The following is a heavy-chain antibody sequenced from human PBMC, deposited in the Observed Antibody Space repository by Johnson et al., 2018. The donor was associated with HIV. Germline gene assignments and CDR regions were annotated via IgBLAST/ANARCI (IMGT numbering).Heavy chain of an antibody. CDR3: PVDTEAFDI. CDR2: IYSGGST. Sequence: VQLVESGGGVVQPGGSLRLSCAASGFTVRSNYMSWVRQAPGKGLEWVSVIYSGGSTNYADSVKGRFTVSRDNSKNTLYLQMNSLRAEDTAVYYCPVDTEAFDIWGQGTMVTVSS. J-gene: IGHJ3*02. CDR1: GFTVRSNY. V-gene: IGHV3-66*02. D-gene: IGHD1-14*01.